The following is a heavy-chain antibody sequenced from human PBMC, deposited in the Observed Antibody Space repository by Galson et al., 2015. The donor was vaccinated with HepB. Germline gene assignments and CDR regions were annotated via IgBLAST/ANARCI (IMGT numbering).Heavy chain of an antibody. J-gene: IGHJ4*02. Sequence: SLRLSCAASGFTVSSNYLSWVRQAPGKGLEWVSVIYSGGSTYYADSVKGRFTTSRDNSNNTLYLQMHSLRAEDTAVYYCAREISGSYFYWGQGTLVTVSS. CDR1: GFTVSSNY. D-gene: IGHD3-10*01. CDR2: IYSGGST. CDR3: AREISGSYFY. V-gene: IGHV3-53*01.